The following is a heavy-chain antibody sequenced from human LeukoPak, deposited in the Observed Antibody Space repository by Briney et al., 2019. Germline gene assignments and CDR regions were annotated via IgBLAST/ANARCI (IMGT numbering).Heavy chain of an antibody. CDR1: GGSFSGYY. CDR2: INHSGST. Sequence: SSETLSLTCAVYGGSFSGYYWSWIRQPPGKGLEWIGEINHSGSTYYNPSLKSRVTISVDTSKNQFSLKLSSVTAADTAVYYCARVVMTTVTPFDYWGQGTLVTVSS. D-gene: IGHD4-17*01. V-gene: IGHV4-34*01. J-gene: IGHJ4*02. CDR3: ARVVMTTVTPFDY.